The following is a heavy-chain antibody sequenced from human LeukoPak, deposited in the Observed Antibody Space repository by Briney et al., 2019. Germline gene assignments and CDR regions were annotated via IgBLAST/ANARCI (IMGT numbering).Heavy chain of an antibody. D-gene: IGHD2-15*01. CDR3: AKQLGYCSDGSCYFPY. CDR2: ISNNGGYT. Sequence: GGSLRLSCAASGFTFSSSAMSWVRQAPGKGLEWVSAISNNGGYTYYADSVQGRFTISRDNSKSTQCLQMNSLRAEGTAVYYCAKQLGYCSDGSCYFPYWGQGTLVTVSS. CDR1: GFTFSSSA. V-gene: IGHV3-23*01. J-gene: IGHJ4*02.